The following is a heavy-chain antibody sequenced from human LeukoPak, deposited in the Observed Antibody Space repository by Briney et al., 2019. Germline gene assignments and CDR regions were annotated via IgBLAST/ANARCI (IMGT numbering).Heavy chain of an antibody. CDR2: IYTSGST. V-gene: IGHV4-4*07. J-gene: IGHJ4*02. CDR1: GGSISSYY. CDR3: ARVSSWYWLGDVGDY. D-gene: IGHD6-13*01. Sequence: PSQTLSLTCTVSGGSISSYYWSWIRQPAGKGLEWIGRIYTSGSTNYNPSLKSRVTMSVDTSKNQFSLKLSSVTAADTAVYYCARVSSWYWLGDVGDYWGQGTLVTVSS.